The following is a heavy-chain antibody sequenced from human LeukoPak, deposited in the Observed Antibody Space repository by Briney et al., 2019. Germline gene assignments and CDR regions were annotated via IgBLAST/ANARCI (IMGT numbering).Heavy chain of an antibody. V-gene: IGHV3-9*01. J-gene: IGHJ4*02. CDR2: ISWNSGSI. D-gene: IGHD5-18*01. CDR1: GFTFDDYA. Sequence: PGGSLRLSCAASGFTFDDYAVHWVRQAPGKGLEWVSGISWNSGSIGYADSVKGRFTISRDNAKNSLYLQMNSLRAEDTALYYCVKSARGQLWLLSDYWGQGTLVTVSS. CDR3: VKSARGQLWLLSDY.